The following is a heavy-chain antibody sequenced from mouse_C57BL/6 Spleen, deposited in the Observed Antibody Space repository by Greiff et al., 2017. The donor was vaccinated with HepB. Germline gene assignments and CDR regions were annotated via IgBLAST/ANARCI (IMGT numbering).Heavy chain of an antibody. D-gene: IGHD1-1*01. J-gene: IGHJ2*01. CDR2: INPGSGGT. CDR3: ARAGYYYGSSHDY. Sequence: QVQLQQSGAELVRPGTSVKVSCKASGYAFTNYLIEWVKQRPGQGLEWIGVINPGSGGTNYNEKFKGKATLTADKSSSTAYMQLSSLTSEDSAVYFCARAGYYYGSSHDYWGQGTTLTVSS. CDR1: GYAFTNYL. V-gene: IGHV1-54*01.